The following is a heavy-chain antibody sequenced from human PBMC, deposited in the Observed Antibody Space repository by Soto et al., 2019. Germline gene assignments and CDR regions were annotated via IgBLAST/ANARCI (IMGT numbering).Heavy chain of an antibody. D-gene: IGHD6-13*01. CDR3: AREVAAAARRWLDWYFDL. CDR2: INPSGGST. Sequence: ASVKVSCKASGYTFTSYYMHWVRQAPGQGLEWMGIINPSGGSTSYAQKFQGRVTTTRDTSTSTVYMELSSLRSEDTAVYYCAREVAAAARRWLDWYFDLWGRGTLVTVSS. CDR1: GYTFTSYY. J-gene: IGHJ2*01. V-gene: IGHV1-46*01.